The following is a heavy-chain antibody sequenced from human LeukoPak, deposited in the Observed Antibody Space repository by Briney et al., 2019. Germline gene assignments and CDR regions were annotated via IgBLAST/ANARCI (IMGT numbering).Heavy chain of an antibody. V-gene: IGHV3-53*01. CDR2: IYSGGST. CDR3: AAPLGLAHYASGSSPDFDI. Sequence: PGGSLRLSCAASGFTVSRNYMSWVRQSPGKGLEWVSVIYSGGSTYYADSVKGRFTIPRDNSKNTVYLQMNSLRPEDTAVYYCAAPLGLAHYASGSSPDFDIWGQGTMVTVSS. J-gene: IGHJ3*02. CDR1: GFTVSRNY. D-gene: IGHD3-10*01.